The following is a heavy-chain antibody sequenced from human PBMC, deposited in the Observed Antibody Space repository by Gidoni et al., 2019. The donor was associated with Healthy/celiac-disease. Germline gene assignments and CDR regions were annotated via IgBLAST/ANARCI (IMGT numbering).Heavy chain of an antibody. Sequence: EVQLVESGGGLVKPGGSRRRYCAASGFTFSSYSMNWVRQAPGQGLEWVSSISSSSSYIYYADSVKGRFTISRDNAKTSLYMQMNSLRAEDTAVYYCARDLVLRFLEPGAGVWGQGTLVTVAS. CDR3: ARDLVLRFLEPGAGV. J-gene: IGHJ4*02. D-gene: IGHD3-3*01. CDR2: ISSSSSYI. V-gene: IGHV3-21*01. CDR1: GFTFSSYS.